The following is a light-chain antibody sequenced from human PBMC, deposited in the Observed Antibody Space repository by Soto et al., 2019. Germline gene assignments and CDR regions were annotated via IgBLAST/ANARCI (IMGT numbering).Light chain of an antibody. CDR2: EVS. CDR1: SSDVGDYNY. CDR3: SSYTSSSNLFYV. Sequence: QSALTQPASVSGSPGQSLTISCTGTSSDVGDYNYVSWYQQHPGKAPKLMIYEVSNRPSGVSNRFSGSKSGNTASLTISGLQAEDESDYYCSSYTSSSNLFYVFGTGTKVTVL. J-gene: IGLJ1*01. V-gene: IGLV2-14*01.